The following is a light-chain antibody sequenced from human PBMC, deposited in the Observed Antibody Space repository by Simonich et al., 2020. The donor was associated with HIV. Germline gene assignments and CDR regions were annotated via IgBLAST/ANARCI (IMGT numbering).Light chain of an antibody. CDR1: SSDVGGYNY. CDR2: DVS. CDR3: CSYAEGG. J-gene: IGLJ2*01. V-gene: IGLV2-14*01. Sequence: QSALTQPASVSGSPGQSITISCTGTSSDVGGYNYVSWYQQHPGKAPKLMIYDVSKRPSGVSNRFSGSKSGNTASLTISGLQAEDESDYYCCSYAEGGFGGGTKLTVL.